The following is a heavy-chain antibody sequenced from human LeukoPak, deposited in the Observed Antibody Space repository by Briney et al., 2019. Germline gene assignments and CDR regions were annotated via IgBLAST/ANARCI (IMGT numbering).Heavy chain of an antibody. V-gene: IGHV1-69*13. J-gene: IGHJ6*02. Sequence: GASVKVSCKASGGTFISYAISWVRQAPGQGLEWMGGIIPIFGTANYAQKFQGRVTITADESTSTAYMELSSLRSEDTAVYYCARDHFGVPASYYYYYGMDVWGQGTTVTVSS. CDR1: GGTFISYA. CDR3: ARDHFGVPASYYYYYGMDV. CDR2: IIPIFGTA. D-gene: IGHD2-2*01.